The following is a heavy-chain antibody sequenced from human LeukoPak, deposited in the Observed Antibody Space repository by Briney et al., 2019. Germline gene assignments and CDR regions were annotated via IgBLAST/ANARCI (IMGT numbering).Heavy chain of an antibody. D-gene: IGHD7-27*01. V-gene: IGHV3-23*01. CDR2: ISRGGVIS. CDR1: GFTFSDYS. CDR3: VSRAGSPWGPFDD. J-gene: IGHJ4*02. Sequence: GGSLRLSCAAPGFTFSDYSIKWGRQAPGKGLEWVSTISRGGVISYYADSVKGRFTISRDNSNNTLYLHMNSLRAEDTAVYYCVSRAGSPWGPFDDWGQGTLVTVSS.